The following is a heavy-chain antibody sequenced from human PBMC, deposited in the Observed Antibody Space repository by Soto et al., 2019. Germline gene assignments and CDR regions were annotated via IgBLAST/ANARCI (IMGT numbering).Heavy chain of an antibody. D-gene: IGHD7-27*01. V-gene: IGHV4-30-4*01. CDR3: ARGRYCLTGRCFPNWFDS. CDR1: GDSISNLDYF. CDR2: IYKSATT. J-gene: IGHJ5*01. Sequence: QVQLLESGPGLVKPSQTLSLTCSVSGDSISNLDYFWAWIRQPPGQALEYIGYIYKSATTYYNPSFESRVAISDDTSKSQFSLNVTSVTAADTAVYFCARGRYCLTGRCFPNWFDSWGQVALVTVSS.